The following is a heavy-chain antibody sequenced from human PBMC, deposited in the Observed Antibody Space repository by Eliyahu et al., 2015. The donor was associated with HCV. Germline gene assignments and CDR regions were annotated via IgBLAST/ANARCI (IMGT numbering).Heavy chain of an antibody. CDR1: GFTFSTYA. J-gene: IGHJ3*02. CDR2: ICSGTXT. V-gene: IGHV3-23*01. CDR3: AKMVRGVSDAFDI. D-gene: IGHD3-10*01. Sequence: VQLLESGGGLVQPGGSLRLSCAASGFTFSTYAMSWVRQAPGKGVGWVSSICSGTXTYYADSAKGRFTISRDNSENTLSLQMNSLRAEDTALYYCAKMVRGVSDAFDIWGQGTMVTVSS.